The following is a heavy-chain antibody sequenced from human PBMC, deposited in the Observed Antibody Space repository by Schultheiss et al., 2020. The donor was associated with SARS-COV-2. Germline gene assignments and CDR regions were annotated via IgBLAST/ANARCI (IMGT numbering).Heavy chain of an antibody. V-gene: IGHV4-59*08. Sequence: SQTLSLTCTVSGGSISSYYWSWIRQPPGKGLEWIGYIYYSGSTNYNPSLKSRVTISVDTSKNQFSLKLSSVTAADTAVYYCARYQDPLWLRPGDYWGQGTLVTVSS. J-gene: IGHJ4*02. CDR2: IYYSGST. CDR3: ARYQDPLWLRPGDY. D-gene: IGHD5-18*01. CDR1: GGSISSYY.